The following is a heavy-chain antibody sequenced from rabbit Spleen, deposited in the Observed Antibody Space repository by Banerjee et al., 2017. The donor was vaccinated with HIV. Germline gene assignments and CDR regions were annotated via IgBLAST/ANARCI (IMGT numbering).Heavy chain of an antibody. Sequence: QSLEESGGGLVKPGASLTLTCTASGFSFSSGYMCWVRQAPGKGLEWIACIGTTTGATDYANWAKGRFTISKTSSTTVTLQMTSLTAADTATYFCARQAGSGAGGGVFNLWGQGTLVTVS. D-gene: IGHD4-2*01. CDR1: GFSFSSGY. CDR2: IGTTTGAT. CDR3: ARQAGSGAGGGVFNL. J-gene: IGHJ4*01. V-gene: IGHV1S40*01.